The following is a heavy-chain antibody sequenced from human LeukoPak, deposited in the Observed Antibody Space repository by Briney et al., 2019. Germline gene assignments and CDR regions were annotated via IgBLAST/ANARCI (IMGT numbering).Heavy chain of an antibody. CDR1: GFSFSSNS. CDR3: ARDLRYAFDI. CDR2: ISDSSSTI. V-gene: IGHV3-48*02. Sequence: PGGSLRLSCAASGFSFSSNSMNWVRQAPGKGLEWLSYISDSSSTIDYADSVKGRFTISRDNAKNSLYLQMNSLRDEDTAVYHCARDLRYAFDIWGQGTMVTVSS. D-gene: IGHD1-26*01. J-gene: IGHJ3*02.